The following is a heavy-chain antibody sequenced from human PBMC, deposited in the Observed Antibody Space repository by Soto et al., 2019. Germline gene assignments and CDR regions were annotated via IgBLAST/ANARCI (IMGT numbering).Heavy chain of an antibody. Sequence: SETLSLTCTVSGGSISSYYWSWIRQPPGKGLEWIGYIYYSGSTNYNPSLKSRVTISVDTSKNQFSLKLSSVTAADTAVYYCARDSSSSWYGPTGYYGMDVWGQGTTVTVS. D-gene: IGHD6-13*01. V-gene: IGHV4-59*01. CDR3: ARDSSSSWYGPTGYYGMDV. CDR2: IYYSGST. J-gene: IGHJ6*02. CDR1: GGSISSYY.